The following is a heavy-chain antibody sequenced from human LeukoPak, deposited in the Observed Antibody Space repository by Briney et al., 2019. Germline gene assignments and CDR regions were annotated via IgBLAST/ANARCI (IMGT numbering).Heavy chain of an antibody. CDR1: GGTFSSYA. CDR2: INPNSGGT. V-gene: IGHV1-2*02. J-gene: IGHJ4*02. D-gene: IGHD3-16*02. Sequence: ASVKVSCNASGGTFSSYAISWVRQAPGQGVGWMGWINPNSGGTNYAKKFQGRVTMTRDTSISTAYMELSRLRSDDTAVYYCARVIPYDYVWGSYRPPLFDYWGQGTLVTVSS. CDR3: ARVIPYDYVWGSYRPPLFDY.